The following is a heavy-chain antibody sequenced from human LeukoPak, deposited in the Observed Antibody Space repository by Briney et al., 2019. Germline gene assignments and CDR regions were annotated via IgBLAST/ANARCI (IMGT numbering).Heavy chain of an antibody. Sequence: SETLSLTCTVSGGSISSSGYYWGWIRQPPGKGLRWVGSVYYTGSTFYNPSLKSRVTTSVDTSKNHFSLNLSSVTAADTAVYYCARHRGRYYDSGSYYYFDYWGQGTLVTVSS. CDR3: ARHRGRYYDSGSYYYFDY. D-gene: IGHD3-10*01. CDR2: VYYTGST. CDR1: GGSISSSGYY. J-gene: IGHJ4*02. V-gene: IGHV4-39*02.